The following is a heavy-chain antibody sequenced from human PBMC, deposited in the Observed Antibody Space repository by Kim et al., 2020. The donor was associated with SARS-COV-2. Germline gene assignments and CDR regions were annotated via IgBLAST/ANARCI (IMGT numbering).Heavy chain of an antibody. J-gene: IGHJ6*03. CDR1: GFTFDDYA. CDR2: ISWNSGSI. D-gene: IGHD6-6*01. Sequence: GGSLRLSCAASGFTFDDYAMHWVRQAPGKGLEWVSGISWNSGSIGYADSVKGRFTISRDNAKNSLYLQMNSLRAEDTALYYCAKSPAPYSSSSGYYYYMDVWGKGTTVTVSS. CDR3: AKSPAPYSSSSGYYYYMDV. V-gene: IGHV3-9*01.